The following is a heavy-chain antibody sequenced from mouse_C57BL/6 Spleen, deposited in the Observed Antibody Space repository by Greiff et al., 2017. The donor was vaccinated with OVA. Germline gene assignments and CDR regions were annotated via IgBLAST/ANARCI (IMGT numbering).Heavy chain of an antibody. CDR3: ARSTTVVAPYWYFDV. D-gene: IGHD1-1*01. Sequence: EVQLQQPGPELVKPGASVKISCKASGYSFTGYYMNWVKQSPEKSLEWIGEINPSTGGTTYNQKFKAKATLTVDKSSSTAYMQLKSLTSEDSAVYYCARSTTVVAPYWYFDVWGTGTTVTVSS. CDR2: INPSTGGT. CDR1: GYSFTGYY. V-gene: IGHV1-42*01. J-gene: IGHJ1*03.